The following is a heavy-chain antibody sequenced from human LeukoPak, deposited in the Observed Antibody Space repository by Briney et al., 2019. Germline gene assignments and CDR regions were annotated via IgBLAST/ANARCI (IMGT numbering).Heavy chain of an antibody. D-gene: IGHD2-2*02. V-gene: IGHV3-7*01. CDR3: ARYTNAVDF. J-gene: IGHJ4*02. CDR1: GFTFSSYW. CDR2: IRQDGSQK. Sequence: PGGSLRLSCAASGFTFSSYWMSWVRQAPGKGLEWVATIRQDGSQKYYVDSVKGRFTISRDNAKNSLYLQMNSLRAEDMGVYYCARYTNAVDFWGQGTLVSVSS.